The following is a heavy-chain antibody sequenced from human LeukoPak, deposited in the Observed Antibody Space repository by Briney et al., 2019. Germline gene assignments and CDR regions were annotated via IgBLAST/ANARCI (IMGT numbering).Heavy chain of an antibody. V-gene: IGHV1-24*01. CDR2: FDPEDGET. CDR1: GYTLTELS. J-gene: IGHJ4*02. D-gene: IGHD4-17*01. CDR3: AREEGYGDYYVDY. Sequence: ASVKVSCKVSGYTLTELSMHWVRQAPGKGLEWMGGFDPEDGETIYAQKLQGRVTMTTDTSTSTAYMELRSLRSDDTAVYYCAREEGYGDYYVDYWGQGTLVTVSS.